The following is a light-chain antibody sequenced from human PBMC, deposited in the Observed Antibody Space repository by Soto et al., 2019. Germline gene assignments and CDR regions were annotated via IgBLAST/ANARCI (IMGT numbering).Light chain of an antibody. Sequence: DIQMTQSPSSLSASVGDRVTFTCRASQDIGHSLAWYQQKPGKPIQPLIYGASTLHSGVPSRFSGSGSGTDFTPTISSLQLEDVATYYCLQDINSPWTFGQGTKVDVK. CDR3: LQDINSPWT. J-gene: IGKJ1*01. CDR2: GAS. CDR1: QDIGHS. V-gene: IGKV1-27*01.